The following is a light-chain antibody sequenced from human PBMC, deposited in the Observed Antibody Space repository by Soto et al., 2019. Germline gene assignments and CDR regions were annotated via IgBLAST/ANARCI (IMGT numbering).Light chain of an antibody. CDR1: QSVSSY. CDR3: QQRSNWPFT. Sequence: EIVLTQSPATLSLSPGERATLSCRASQSVSSYLAWYQQKPGQAPRLLIYDASNRATGIPARFSGSGSGTDFTLTISSLEPEDFAVFYCQQRSNWPFTFVQGTRLEIK. CDR2: DAS. J-gene: IGKJ5*01. V-gene: IGKV3-11*01.